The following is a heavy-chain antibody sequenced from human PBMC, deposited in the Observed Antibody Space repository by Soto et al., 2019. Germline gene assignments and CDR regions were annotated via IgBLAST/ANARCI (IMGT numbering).Heavy chain of an antibody. D-gene: IGHD4-17*01. V-gene: IGHV4-61*01. Sequence: SETLSLTCTVSGGSVSSGSYYWSWIRQPPGKGLEWIGYIYYSGSTNYNPSLKSRVTISVDTSKNQFSLKLSSVTAADTAVYYCARGLRVYGMDVWGQGTTVTVSS. CDR1: GGSVSSGSYY. CDR3: ARGLRVYGMDV. J-gene: IGHJ6*02. CDR2: IYYSGST.